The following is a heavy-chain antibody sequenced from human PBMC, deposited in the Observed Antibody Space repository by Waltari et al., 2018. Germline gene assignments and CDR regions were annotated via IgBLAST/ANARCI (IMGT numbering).Heavy chain of an antibody. CDR2: INEDGSEI. J-gene: IGHJ4*02. CDR1: GFTFSSCW. V-gene: IGHV3-7*04. Sequence: EVQLVESGGTLVQPGGSLRLSCVASGFTFSSCWMTWVRQAHGKGLEWLANINEDGSEIFYVDFVTGRFSISRDNAKNSLYLQMNTLTVEDTAVYYCARADYGGSADYDYWGQGTLVTVSS. D-gene: IGHD4-17*01. CDR3: ARADYGGSADYDY.